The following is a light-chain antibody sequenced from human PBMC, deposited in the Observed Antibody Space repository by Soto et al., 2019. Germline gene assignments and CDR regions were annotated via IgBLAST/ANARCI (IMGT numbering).Light chain of an antibody. J-gene: IGKJ1*01. CDR1: QTISSW. Sequence: DIQMTQSPSTLSASVGDRVTITCRASQTISSWLAWYQQKPGKAPKLLIYKASSLESAVPSRFSGSGSGTEFPLSISSLQPDDFATYACQQYNDYSTFGQGTKVEIK. CDR2: KAS. CDR3: QQYNDYST. V-gene: IGKV1-5*03.